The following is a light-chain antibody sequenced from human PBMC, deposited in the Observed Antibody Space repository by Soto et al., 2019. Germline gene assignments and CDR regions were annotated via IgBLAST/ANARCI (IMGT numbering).Light chain of an antibody. CDR2: EVT. Sequence: SELTQAASGSGVPVDASSITCTGSSSDVGSYNLVSWYQQHPGKAPKLMIYEVTKRPSGVSNRFSGSKSGNTASLSISGLQAEDEADYYCCSYGGSTTFYVFGTGTKVTVL. J-gene: IGLJ1*01. CDR3: CSYGGSTTFYV. V-gene: IGLV2-23*02. CDR1: SSDVGSYNL.